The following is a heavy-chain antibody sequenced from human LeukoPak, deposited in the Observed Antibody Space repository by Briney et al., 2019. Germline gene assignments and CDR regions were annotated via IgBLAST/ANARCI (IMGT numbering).Heavy chain of an antibody. J-gene: IGHJ4*02. CDR2: INHSGST. CDR1: GGSFSGYY. CDR3: ARNDIVLMVYDPPLLDFDY. V-gene: IGHV4-34*01. Sequence: PSETLSLTCAVYGGSFSGYYWSWIRQPPGKGLEWIGEINHSGSTNYNPSLKSRVTISVDTSKNQLSLKLSSVTAADTAVYYCARNDIVLMVYDPPLLDFDYWGQGTLVTVSS. D-gene: IGHD2-8*01.